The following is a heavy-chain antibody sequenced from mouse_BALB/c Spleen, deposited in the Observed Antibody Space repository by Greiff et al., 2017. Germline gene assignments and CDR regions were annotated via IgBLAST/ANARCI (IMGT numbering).Heavy chain of an antibody. CDR3: ARDHDYDAWFAY. CDR1: GFSLTSYG. J-gene: IGHJ3*01. Sequence: VKVVESGPGLVAPSQSLSITCTVSGFSLTSYGVHWVRQPPGKGLEWLGVIWAGGSTNYNSALMSRLSISKDNSKSQVFLKMNSLQTDDTAMYYCARDHDYDAWFAYWGQGTLVTVSA. V-gene: IGHV2-9*02. D-gene: IGHD2-4*01. CDR2: IWAGGST.